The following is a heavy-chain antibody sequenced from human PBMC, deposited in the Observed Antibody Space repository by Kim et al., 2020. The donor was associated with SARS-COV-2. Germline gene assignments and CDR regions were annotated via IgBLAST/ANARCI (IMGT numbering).Heavy chain of an antibody. D-gene: IGHD3-10*01. Sequence: GESLKISCKDSGYSFTSYWISWVRQMPGKGLEWMGRIDPSDSYTNYSPSFQGHVTISTDKSISTAYLQWSSLKASDTAMYYCARELYYGSGEDYCYYGMDVWGQGTTVTVSS. CDR2: IDPSDSYT. CDR1: GYSFTSYW. V-gene: IGHV5-10-1*01. J-gene: IGHJ6*02. CDR3: ARELYYGSGEDYCYYGMDV.